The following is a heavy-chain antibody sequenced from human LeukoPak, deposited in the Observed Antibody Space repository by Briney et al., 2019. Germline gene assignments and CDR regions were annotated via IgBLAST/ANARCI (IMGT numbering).Heavy chain of an antibody. V-gene: IGHV1-18*01. Sequence: ASVKVSCKASGYTFTSYGISWVRQAPGQGLEWMGWISAYNGNTNYAQKLQGRVTMTTDTSTSTAYMELRSLRSDDTAVYYCARDRAYGSWYYDSSGFDHWGQGTLVTVSS. CDR2: ISAYNGNT. CDR3: ARDRAYGSWYYDSSGFDH. CDR1: GYTFTSYG. D-gene: IGHD3-22*01. J-gene: IGHJ4*02.